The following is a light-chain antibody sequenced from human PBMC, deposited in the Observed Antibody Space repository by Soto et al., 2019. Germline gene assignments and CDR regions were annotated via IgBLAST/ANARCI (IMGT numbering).Light chain of an antibody. J-gene: IGKJ4*01. V-gene: IGKV3-11*01. CDR1: HSVSSD. CDR2: DAS. Sequence: EVVLTQSPVTLSLSPGERATLSCRASHSVSSDLLWYRQKPGQSPRLLISDASNRAAGIPARFSGSGSGTDFILAISSLEPEDFAVYYCPQRNKWQLTFGGGTRVEIK. CDR3: PQRNKWQLT.